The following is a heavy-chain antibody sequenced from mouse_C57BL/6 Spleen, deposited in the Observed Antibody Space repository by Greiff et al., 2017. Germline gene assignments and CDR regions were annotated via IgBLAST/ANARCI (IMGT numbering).Heavy chain of an antibody. V-gene: IGHV1-81*01. CDR2: IYPRSGNT. D-gene: IGHD1-1*01. J-gene: IGHJ4*01. CDR3: AISGSRHAMDY. Sequence: QVQLKQSGAELARPGASVKLSCKASGYTFPSYGISWVKQRTGQGLEWIGEIYPRSGNTYYNEKFKGKATLTADKSSSTAYMELRSLTSEDSAVYFCAISGSRHAMDYWGQGTTVTVSS. CDR1: GYTFPSYG.